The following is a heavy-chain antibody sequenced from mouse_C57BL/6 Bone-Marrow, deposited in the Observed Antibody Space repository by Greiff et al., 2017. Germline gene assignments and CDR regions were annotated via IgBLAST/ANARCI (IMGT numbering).Heavy chain of an antibody. D-gene: IGHD2-4*01. CDR2: IGPGSGST. J-gene: IGHJ1*03. Sequence: VQLQQSGAELVKPGASVKISCKASGYTFTDYYINWVKQRLGQGLEWIGKIGPGSGSTYYNEKFKGKATLTADKSSSTAYMQLSSLTSEDSAVYFCASGIYYDYSDWYFDGWGTGTTVTVSS. CDR3: ASGIYYDYSDWYFDG. V-gene: IGHV1-77*01. CDR1: GYTFTDYY.